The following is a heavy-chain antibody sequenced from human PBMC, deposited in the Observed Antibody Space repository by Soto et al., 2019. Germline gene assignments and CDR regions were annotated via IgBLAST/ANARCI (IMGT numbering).Heavy chain of an antibody. CDR1: GGSFSGYY. V-gene: IGHV4-34*01. D-gene: IGHD4-17*01. CDR2: INHSGST. Sequence: SETLSLTCAVYGGSFSGYYWSWIRQPPGKGLEWIGEINHSGSTNYNPSLKSRVTISVDTSKNQFSLKLSSVTAADTAVYYCARGTPTVTTLFAFDIWGQGTMVTVSS. CDR3: ARGTPTVTTLFAFDI. J-gene: IGHJ3*02.